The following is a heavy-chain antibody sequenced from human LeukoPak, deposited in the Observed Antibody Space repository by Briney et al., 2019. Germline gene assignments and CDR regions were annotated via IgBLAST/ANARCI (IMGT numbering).Heavy chain of an antibody. V-gene: IGHV3-30*04. D-gene: IGHD3-9*01. CDR1: GFTFSSYA. CDR3: ARDSSYYDILTGYHDY. CDR2: ISYDGSNK. Sequence: GRSLRLSCAASGFTFSSYAMHWVRQAPGKGLEWVAVISYDGSNKYYADSVKGRFTISRDNSKNTLYLQMNSLRAEDTAVYYCARDSSYYDILTGYHDYWGQGTLVTVSS. J-gene: IGHJ4*02.